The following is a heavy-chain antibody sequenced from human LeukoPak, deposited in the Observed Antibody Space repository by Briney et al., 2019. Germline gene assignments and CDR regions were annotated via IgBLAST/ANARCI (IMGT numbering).Heavy chain of an antibody. V-gene: IGHV3-33*01. D-gene: IGHD1-26*01. J-gene: IGHJ4*02. Sequence: GGSLRLSCAASGFTFSSYGMHWVRQAPAKGLEWVAVIWYDGSNKYYADSVKGRFTISRDNSKNTLYLQMNSLRAEDTAVYYCVRSLVGSTDYWGQGTLVTVSS. CDR1: GFTFSSYG. CDR3: VRSLVGSTDY. CDR2: IWYDGSNK.